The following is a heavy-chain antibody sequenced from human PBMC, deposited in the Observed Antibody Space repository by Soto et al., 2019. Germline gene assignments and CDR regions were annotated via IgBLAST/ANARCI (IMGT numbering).Heavy chain of an antibody. D-gene: IGHD1-26*01. Sequence: QVQLQESGPGLVKPSETLSLTCTVSGGSVSSGSYYWSWIRQPPGKGLEWIGYIYYSGSTNYNPSLKSRVTISVDTSKNQFSLKLSSVTAADTAVYYCARDRRQWEPHDAFDIWGQGTMVTVSS. CDR1: GGSVSSGSYY. J-gene: IGHJ3*02. V-gene: IGHV4-61*01. CDR2: IYYSGST. CDR3: ARDRRQWEPHDAFDI.